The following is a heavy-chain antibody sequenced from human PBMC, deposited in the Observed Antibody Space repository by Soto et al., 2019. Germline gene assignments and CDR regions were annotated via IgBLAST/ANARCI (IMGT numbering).Heavy chain of an antibody. Sequence: GGSLRLSCAASGFTFASYAMSWVCQAPGKGLEWVSGTSGIGGNTYNADSVKGRFTISRDNSKNTLYLDMISLRAEDTAGYYCAKGLSIAAAGTFDYWGQGTLVTVSS. V-gene: IGHV3-23*01. CDR2: TSGIGGNT. CDR1: GFTFASYA. CDR3: AKGLSIAAAGTFDY. D-gene: IGHD6-13*01. J-gene: IGHJ4*02.